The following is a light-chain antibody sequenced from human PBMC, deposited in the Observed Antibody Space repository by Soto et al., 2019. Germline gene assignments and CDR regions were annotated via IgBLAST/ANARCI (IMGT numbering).Light chain of an antibody. V-gene: IGKV3-20*01. Sequence: EIVLTQSPGTLSLSPGERATLSCRASQSVSSSYLAWYQQKPGQAPRLLIYGASSRATGIPDRFSGSGSGTDFTLTINRLELEDFAVYYCQQYGSSPPYTFGQGTKLEIK. CDR1: QSVSSSY. CDR2: GAS. CDR3: QQYGSSPPYT. J-gene: IGKJ2*01.